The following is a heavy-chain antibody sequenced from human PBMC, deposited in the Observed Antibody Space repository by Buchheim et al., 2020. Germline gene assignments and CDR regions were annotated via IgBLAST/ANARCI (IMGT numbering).Heavy chain of an antibody. D-gene: IGHD4-11*01. J-gene: IGHJ4*02. V-gene: IGHV3-23*04. CDR1: GFSFSGYA. CDR2: ISGSGATT. CDR3: AKGSRGYTNYYFDY. Sequence: EVQLVDSGGGLAQPGESLRLSCAASGFSFSGYAMSWVRQAPGKGLEWVSSISGSGATTFNADSVKGRFTISRDNSKNMTYLQMNSLRAEDTAVYFCAKGSRGYTNYYFDYWGQGTL.